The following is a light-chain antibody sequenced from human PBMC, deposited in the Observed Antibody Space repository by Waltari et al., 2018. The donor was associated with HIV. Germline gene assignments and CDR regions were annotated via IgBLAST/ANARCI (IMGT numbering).Light chain of an antibody. Sequence: QSVLTQPPSAYGTPGQRVTISCSGSSSNIGSNTVNWYQQLPGTAPKLLIYNNNQRPSGVPDRFSGSKSGTSASLAISGLQSEDEADYYCAAWDDSLNGVIFGGGTKLTVL. J-gene: IGLJ2*01. CDR1: SSNIGSNT. CDR3: AAWDDSLNGVI. V-gene: IGLV1-44*01. CDR2: NNN.